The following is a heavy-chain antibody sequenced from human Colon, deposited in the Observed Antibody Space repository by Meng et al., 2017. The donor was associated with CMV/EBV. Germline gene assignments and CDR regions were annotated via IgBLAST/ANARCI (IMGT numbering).Heavy chain of an antibody. J-gene: IGHJ5*02. D-gene: IGHD2-2*01. CDR3: AREYQLGAWSPSWFDP. CDR2: IYYRSRWYN. CDR1: VSGNSAS. V-gene: IGHV6-1*01. Sequence: VSGNSASWNWIRQSPSRGLEWLGRIYYRSRWYNDYAVSVKSRIIINPDTSKNQFSLQLNSVTPEDTALYYCAREYQLGAWSPSWFDPWGQGTLVTVSS.